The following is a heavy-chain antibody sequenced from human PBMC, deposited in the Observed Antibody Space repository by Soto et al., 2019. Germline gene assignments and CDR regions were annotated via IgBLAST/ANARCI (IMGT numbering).Heavy chain of an antibody. Sequence: GGSLRLSCAASGFTFSSYGMHWVRQAPGKGLEWVAVIWYDGSNKYYADSVKGRFTISRDNSKNTLYLQMNSLRAEDTAVYYCAKGICSSTSCLLANWGQGTLVTVSS. CDR3: AKGICSSTSCLLAN. CDR1: GFTFSSYG. V-gene: IGHV3-30*02. J-gene: IGHJ4*02. CDR2: IWYDGSNK. D-gene: IGHD2-2*01.